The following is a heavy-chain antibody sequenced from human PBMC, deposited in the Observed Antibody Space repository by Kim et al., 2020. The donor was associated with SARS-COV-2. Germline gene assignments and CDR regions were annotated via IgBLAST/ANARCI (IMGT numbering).Heavy chain of an antibody. Sequence: YAAHYVKGQFTNSRDNSKNTLYLQMNSQRAEDTAVYYCAKLSNWNSNFDYWGQGTLVTVSS. CDR3: AKLSNWNSNFDY. J-gene: IGHJ4*02. D-gene: IGHD1-7*01. V-gene: IGHV3-23*01.